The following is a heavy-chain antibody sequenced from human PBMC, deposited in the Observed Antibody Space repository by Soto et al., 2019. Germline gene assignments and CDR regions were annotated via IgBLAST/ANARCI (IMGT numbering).Heavy chain of an antibody. Sequence: QVQLQQWGAGRLKPSETLSLTCAVYGGSFSSYYWNWIRQPPGKGLEWIGEINHSGSTNYNPSLKSRVTISVDTSKKQFSLKLSSVTAADTAVYYCAGGRGVRGTIIATYYYYGVDVWGQGTTVTVSS. CDR1: GGSFSSYY. D-gene: IGHD3-10*01. CDR2: INHSGST. J-gene: IGHJ6*02. V-gene: IGHV4-34*01. CDR3: AGGRGVRGTIIATYYYYGVDV.